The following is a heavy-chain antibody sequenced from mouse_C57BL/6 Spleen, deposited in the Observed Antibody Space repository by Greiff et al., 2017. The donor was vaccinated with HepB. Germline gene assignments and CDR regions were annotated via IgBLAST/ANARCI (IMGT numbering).Heavy chain of an antibody. D-gene: IGHD2-4*01. Sequence: VQLQQSGPGLVKPSQSLSLTCSVTGYSITSGYYWNWIRQFPGNKLEWMGYISYDGSNNYNPSLKNRISITRDTSKNQFFLKLNSVTTEDTATYYCARDRDDYDGFAYWGQGTLVTVSA. CDR3: ARDRDDYDGFAY. CDR2: ISYDGSN. V-gene: IGHV3-6*01. J-gene: IGHJ3*01. CDR1: GYSITSGYY.